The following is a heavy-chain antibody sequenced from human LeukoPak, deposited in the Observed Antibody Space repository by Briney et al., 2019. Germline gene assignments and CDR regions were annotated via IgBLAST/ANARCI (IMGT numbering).Heavy chain of an antibody. Sequence: GGSLRLSCAASGFTVSSNYMSWVRQAPGKGLEWVSVIYSGGSTYYADSVKGRFTISRDNSKNTLYLQMNSLRAEDTAVYYCARENGATSSFDYWGQGTLVTVSS. J-gene: IGHJ4*02. D-gene: IGHD5-12*01. CDR2: IYSGGST. V-gene: IGHV3-53*01. CDR1: GFTVSSNY. CDR3: ARENGATSSFDY.